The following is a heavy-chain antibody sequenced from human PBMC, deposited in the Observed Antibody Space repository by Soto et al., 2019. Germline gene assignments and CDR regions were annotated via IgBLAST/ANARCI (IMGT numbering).Heavy chain of an antibody. D-gene: IGHD6-13*01. J-gene: IGHJ4*02. CDR1: GGSVPSNRAA. CDR2: TYYRSKWNN. V-gene: IGHV6-1*01. CDR3: VRGIDSSFDY. Sequence: TLSLTCAISGGSVPSNRAAWNWIRQSPSRGLEWLGRTYYRSKWNNDYAVSVNSRITINSDTSKNQFSLQLNSVTPEDTALYYCVRGIDSSFDYWGQGTLVTVSS.